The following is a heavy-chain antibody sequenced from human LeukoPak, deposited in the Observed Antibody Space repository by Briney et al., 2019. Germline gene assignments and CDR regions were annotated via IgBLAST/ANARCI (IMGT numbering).Heavy chain of an antibody. CDR3: ARGGRELLHAFDI. CDR1: GGSISSGSYY. CDR2: IYYSGST. D-gene: IGHD1-26*01. Sequence: SETLSLTCTVSGGSISSGSYYWSWIRQPPGKGLEWIGYIYYSGSTNYNPSLKSRVTISVDTSKNQFSLKLSSVTAADTAVYYCARGGRELLHAFDIWGQGTMVTVSS. J-gene: IGHJ3*02. V-gene: IGHV4-61*01.